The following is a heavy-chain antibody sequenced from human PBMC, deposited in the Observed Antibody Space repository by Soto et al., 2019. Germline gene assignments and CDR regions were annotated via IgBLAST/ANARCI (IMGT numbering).Heavy chain of an antibody. V-gene: IGHV3-23*01. Sequence: EVQLLESGGGLAPPGGSLRLSCATSGFTFSSFGMSWVRQAPGKGLEWVSGIGKGGNTNEAASVRGRFPISTDNSRTPLYLQMDSLRAEDTAVSYCTKSSAGYIEYFQHWGRDTLVAVSS. D-gene: IGHD3-16*02. CDR1: GFTFSSFG. CDR2: IGKGGNT. CDR3: TKSSAGYIEYFQH. J-gene: IGHJ1*01.